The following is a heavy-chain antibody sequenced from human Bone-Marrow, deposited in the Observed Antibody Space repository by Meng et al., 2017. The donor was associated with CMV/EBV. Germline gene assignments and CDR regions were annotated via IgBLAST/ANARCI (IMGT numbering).Heavy chain of an antibody. D-gene: IGHD6-6*01. CDR3: ARGGIAARPVYYYGMDV. Sequence: SETLSLTCAVYGGSFSGYYWSWIRQPPGKGLEWIGEINHSGSTNYNPSLKSRVTISVDTSKNQFSLKLSSVTAADTAVYYCARGGIAARPVYYYGMDVWGQGTTVTVS. CDR1: GGSFSGYY. V-gene: IGHV4-34*01. CDR2: INHSGST. J-gene: IGHJ6*02.